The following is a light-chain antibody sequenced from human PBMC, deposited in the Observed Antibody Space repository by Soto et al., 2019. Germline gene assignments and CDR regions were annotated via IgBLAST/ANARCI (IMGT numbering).Light chain of an antibody. V-gene: IGLV2-23*02. Sequence: LTQPASVSGSPGQSITISCTGTSSNVGSYKLVSWYQQHPGKAPKLMIFEVNKRPSGVSNRFSGSKSGNTASLTISGLKVEDEADYYCFSSRGSTTYVFGTETKV. J-gene: IGLJ1*01. CDR2: EVN. CDR1: SSNVGSYKL. CDR3: FSSRGSTTYV.